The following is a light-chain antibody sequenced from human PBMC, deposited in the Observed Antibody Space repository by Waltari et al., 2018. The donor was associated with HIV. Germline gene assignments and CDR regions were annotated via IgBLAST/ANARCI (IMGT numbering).Light chain of an antibody. CDR1: NIGGKS. CDR3: HVWDSRSDVV. Sequence: SYVLTQPPSVAVAPGMTATITCGGDNIGGKSVHWYQQKPGQAPVVVIYDDRVLPSEIPERLSGSSSGNTATLTISGVEVGDEADYSCHVWDSRSDVVFGGGTKLTVL. CDR2: DDR. V-gene: IGLV3-21*04. J-gene: IGLJ3*02.